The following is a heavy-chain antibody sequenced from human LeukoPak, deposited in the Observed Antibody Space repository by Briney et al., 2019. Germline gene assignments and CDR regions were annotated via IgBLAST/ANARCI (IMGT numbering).Heavy chain of an antibody. CDR2: IYPSDSDT. D-gene: IGHD4-23*01. J-gene: IGHJ4*02. CDR1: GYSFTTYW. V-gene: IGHV5-51*01. CDR3: ARPTSGGIDY. Sequence: GESLKISCKGSGYSFTTYWIGWVRQMPGRGLEWMGIIYPSDSDTRYSPSFQGQVTISADRSITTAYLQWSGLKASDTAMYYCARPTSGGIDYWGQGTLVTVSS.